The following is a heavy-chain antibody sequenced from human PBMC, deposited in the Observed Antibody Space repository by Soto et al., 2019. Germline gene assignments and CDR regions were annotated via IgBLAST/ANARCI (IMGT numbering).Heavy chain of an antibody. V-gene: IGHV4-4*02. Sequence: PSETLSLTRAVSGGSISSSNWWSWVRQPLGKGLEWIGEIYHSGSTNYNPSLKSRVTISVDTSKNQFSLKLSSLTAADTAVYYCARRGANEGYFDTSGQFMGSFWGQGTLVTVSS. D-gene: IGHD3-22*01. CDR1: GGSISSSNW. CDR2: IYHSGST. CDR3: ARRGANEGYFDTSGQFMGSF. J-gene: IGHJ4*02.